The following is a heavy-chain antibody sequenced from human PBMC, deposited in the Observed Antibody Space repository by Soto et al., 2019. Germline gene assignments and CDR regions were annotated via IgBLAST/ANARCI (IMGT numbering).Heavy chain of an antibody. Sequence: GASVKVSCKASGYTFTSYDINWVRQATGQGLEWMGWMNPNSSNTGYAQKFQGRVTMTRNTSISTAYMELSSLRSEDTAVYYCARGSVTTSYYYYMDVWGKGTTVTVSS. D-gene: IGHD4-17*01. V-gene: IGHV1-8*01. CDR3: ARGSVTTSYYYYMDV. CDR1: GYTFTSYD. CDR2: MNPNSSNT. J-gene: IGHJ6*03.